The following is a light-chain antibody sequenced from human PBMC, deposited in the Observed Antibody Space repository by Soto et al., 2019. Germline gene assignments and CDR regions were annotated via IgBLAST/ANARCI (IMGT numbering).Light chain of an antibody. V-gene: IGKV3-20*01. J-gene: IGKJ5*01. CDR2: AAS. CDR1: QSVNFNS. CDR3: QHYGQSPPGT. Sequence: EIVLTQSPGTLSLSPGERATLSCRASQSVNFNSLAWYQQKPGQAPRLLIYAASSRATGIPDRFSGSGSGTDFTLTISRLEPEDFAVYYCQHYGQSPPGTFGQGTRLEIK.